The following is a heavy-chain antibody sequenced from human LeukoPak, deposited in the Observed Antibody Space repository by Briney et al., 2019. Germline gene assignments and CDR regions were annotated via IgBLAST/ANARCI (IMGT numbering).Heavy chain of an antibody. D-gene: IGHD1/OR15-1a*01. CDR1: GFTFSYYG. V-gene: IGHV3-30*18. J-gene: IGHJ6*03. CDR2: ISYDGSNK. CDR3: AKEGREQPYYYMDV. Sequence: GGSLRLSCAASGFTFSYYGMYWVRQAPGKGLEWVAGISYDGSNKYYADSVKGRFTISRDNSKNSLYLQMNSLRTEDTALYYCAKEGREQPYYYMDVWGKGTTVTVSS.